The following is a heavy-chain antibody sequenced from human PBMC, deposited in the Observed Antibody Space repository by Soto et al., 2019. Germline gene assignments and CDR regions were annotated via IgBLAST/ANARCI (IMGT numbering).Heavy chain of an antibody. CDR1: GFTVSSNY. Sequence: EVQLVESGGGLVQPGGSLRLSCAASGFTVSSNYMNWVRQAPGKGLEWVSGIYSSGSIYYADSVKGRFNISRDNPKNTLNLQLNSQTAEAAAVYYCAGRLDGNSDSRFGYWGKGTLVTVSS. CDR2: IYSSGSI. CDR3: AGRLDGNSDSRFGY. V-gene: IGHV3-66*01. D-gene: IGHD3-22*01. J-gene: IGHJ4*02.